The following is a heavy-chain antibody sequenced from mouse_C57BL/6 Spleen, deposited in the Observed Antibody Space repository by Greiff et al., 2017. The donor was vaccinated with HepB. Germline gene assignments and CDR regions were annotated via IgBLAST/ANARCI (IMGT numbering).Heavy chain of an antibody. CDR1: GYTFPCYC. CDR2: IYPRSCNT. Sequence: QVQLQQSGAVLARPGASVLLSCSASGYTFPCYCLWWVMLRTGQGLECIGEIYPRSCNTYYNEKFKGKATLTAYKSSSTAYMELRSLTSEDSAVYFCARSILYAMDYWGQGTSVTVSS. V-gene: IGHV1-81*01. CDR3: ARSILYAMDY. J-gene: IGHJ4*01.